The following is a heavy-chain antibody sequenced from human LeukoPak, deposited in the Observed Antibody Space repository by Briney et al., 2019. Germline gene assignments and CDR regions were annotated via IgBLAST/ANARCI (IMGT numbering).Heavy chain of an antibody. CDR1: EFTFSSNY. CDR2: IYSGGTT. Sequence: SGGSLRLSCAASEFTFSSNYMTWVRQAPGKGLEWVSFIYSGGTTYYADSVKGRFIISRDNSKNTLYLQMNSLRAEDTAVYYCARCKTYGSGSYCYYGMDVWGQGTTVTVSS. V-gene: IGHV3-53*01. D-gene: IGHD3-10*01. CDR3: ARCKTYGSGSYCYYGMDV. J-gene: IGHJ6*02.